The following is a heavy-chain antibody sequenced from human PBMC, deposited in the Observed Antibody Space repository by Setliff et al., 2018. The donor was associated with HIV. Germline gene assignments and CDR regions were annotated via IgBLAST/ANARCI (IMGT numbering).Heavy chain of an antibody. J-gene: IGHJ6*03. Sequence: GGSLRLSCAASGFTFSTSWMTWVRQAPGQGLEWVANIKGDGSAEYYVDSAKGRFTISRDNAKNSLYLQMNSLRAEDTAVYFCARVKASWYMDVWGKGTTVTVSS. CDR3: ARVKASWYMDV. CDR2: IKGDGSAE. V-gene: IGHV3-7*03. CDR1: GFTFSTSW.